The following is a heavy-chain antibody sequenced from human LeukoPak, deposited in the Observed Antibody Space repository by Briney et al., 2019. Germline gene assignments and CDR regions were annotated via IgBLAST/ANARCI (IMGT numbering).Heavy chain of an antibody. CDR1: VYTFTGYY. V-gene: IGHV1-2*02. D-gene: IGHD6-19*01. Sequence: ASVTVSCKASVYTFTGYYMHWVRQAPRQRLEWMGWINPNSGDKNYAQKFQGRVTMTRDTSISTAYMELNSLRADDTAVYYCATPGQWPVYFDYWGPGTQVTVSS. CDR3: ATPGQWPVYFDY. CDR2: INPNSGDK. J-gene: IGHJ4*02.